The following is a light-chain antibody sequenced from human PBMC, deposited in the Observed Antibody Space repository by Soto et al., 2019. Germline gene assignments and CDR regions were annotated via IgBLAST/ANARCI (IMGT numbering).Light chain of an antibody. J-gene: IGKJ4*01. Sequence: EILLTQSPGTLSLSPGDSATLSCRASQSLGNTFLAWYQQKSGQSPRLLIYGASDRATDIPDRFSGGGSGTDFTLTISRLEPEDFAVYFCQQYRRLPLSFGGGTKVEMK. CDR3: QQYRRLPLS. CDR1: QSLGNTF. CDR2: GAS. V-gene: IGKV3-20*01.